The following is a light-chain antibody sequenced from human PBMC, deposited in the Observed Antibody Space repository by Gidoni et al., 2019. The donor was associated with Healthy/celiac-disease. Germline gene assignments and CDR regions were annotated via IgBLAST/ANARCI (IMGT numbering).Light chain of an antibody. CDR3: QQYNSYPPYT. Sequence: DIQMTQSPSTLSASVGDRVTITCRASQSISSWLAWYQQNPGKAPKLLIYKASSLESGVPSRFSVSGSGTEFTLTISSLQPDDFATYYCQQYNSYPPYTFGQGTKLEIK. CDR2: KAS. J-gene: IGKJ2*01. V-gene: IGKV1-5*03. CDR1: QSISSW.